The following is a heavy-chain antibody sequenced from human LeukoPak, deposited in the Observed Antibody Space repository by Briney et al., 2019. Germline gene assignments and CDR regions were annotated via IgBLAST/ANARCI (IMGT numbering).Heavy chain of an antibody. CDR1: NGSISNYY. D-gene: IGHD1-26*01. CDR3: ARHRDGGTYPLDY. V-gene: IGHV4-59*08. Sequence: SETLSLTCTVSNGSISNYYWSWIPQSPGNKMEWIAHIHQSGSTNYNPSLKSRVTILVDTSKNQFSLKVNSMTAADTAVYYCARHRDGGTYPLDYWGQGTLVTVSS. CDR2: IHQSGST. J-gene: IGHJ4*02.